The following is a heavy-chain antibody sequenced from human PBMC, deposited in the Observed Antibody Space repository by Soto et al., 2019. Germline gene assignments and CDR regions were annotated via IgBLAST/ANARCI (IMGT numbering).Heavy chain of an antibody. D-gene: IGHD3-10*01. V-gene: IGHV3-49*03. CDR3: TVYYYPGGFFDY. Sequence: GGSMRLSCTASGFTFGDYAMSWFRQAPGKGLEWVGFIRSKAYGGTTEYAASVKGRFTISRDDSKSIAYLQMNSLKTEDTAVYYCTVYYYPGGFFDYWGQGTLVTVSS. CDR1: GFTFGDYA. CDR2: IRSKAYGGTT. J-gene: IGHJ4*02.